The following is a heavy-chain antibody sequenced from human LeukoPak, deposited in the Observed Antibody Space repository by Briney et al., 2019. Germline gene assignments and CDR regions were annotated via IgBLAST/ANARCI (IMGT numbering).Heavy chain of an antibody. V-gene: IGHV1-18*01. CDR3: AREAQYYDFWSGTDY. J-gene: IGHJ4*02. CDR1: GGTFSSYA. Sequence: ASVRVSCKASGGTFSSYAISWVRQAPGQGLEWMGWISAYNGNTNYAQKLQGRVTMTTDTSTSTAYMELRSLRSDDTAVYYCAREAQYYDFWSGTDYWGQGTLVTVSS. D-gene: IGHD3-3*01. CDR2: ISAYNGNT.